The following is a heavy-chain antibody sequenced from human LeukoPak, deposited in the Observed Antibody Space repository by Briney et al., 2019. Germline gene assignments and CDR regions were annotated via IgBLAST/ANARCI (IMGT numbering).Heavy chain of an antibody. Sequence: SETLSLTCTVSGGSINSYYWNWIRQPPGKGLEWIGYIYYSGTTDFNPSLKSRVTISVDTSKNQFSLKLSSVTAADTAVYYCARGAVTGRYFFDYWGQGILVTVSS. V-gene: IGHV4-59*01. CDR2: IYYSGTT. J-gene: IGHJ4*02. CDR3: ARGAVTGRYFFDY. D-gene: IGHD6-19*01. CDR1: GGSINSYY.